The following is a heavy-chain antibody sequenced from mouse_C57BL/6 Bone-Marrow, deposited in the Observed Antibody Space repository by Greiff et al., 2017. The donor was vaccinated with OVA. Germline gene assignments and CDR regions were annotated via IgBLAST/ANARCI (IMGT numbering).Heavy chain of an antibody. V-gene: IGHV1-62-2*01. CDR1: GYTFTEYT. CDR3: ARHEVSYGSSYGWYFDV. CDR2: FYPGSGSI. J-gene: IGHJ1*03. D-gene: IGHD1-1*01. Sequence: VQLQQSGAELVKPGASVKLSCKASGYTFTEYTIHWVKQRSGQGLEWIGWFYPGSGSIKYNEKFKDKATLTADKSSRTVYMELSRLTSEDSAVYFCARHEVSYGSSYGWYFDVWGTGTTVTVSS.